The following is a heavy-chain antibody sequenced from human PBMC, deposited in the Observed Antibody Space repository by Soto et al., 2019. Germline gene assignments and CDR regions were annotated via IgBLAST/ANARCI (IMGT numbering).Heavy chain of an antibody. J-gene: IGHJ4*02. CDR3: ARGLQSLFDY. Sequence: PGGSLRLSCAASGYTFSHYWMHWVRQAPGKGLVWVSHVNPDGTITTYADSVKGRFTISRDNAKNTLYLQMTSLRAKDTAVYYCARGLQSLFDYWGQGTLVTGS. CDR2: VNPDGTIT. V-gene: IGHV3-74*01. CDR1: GYTFSHYW.